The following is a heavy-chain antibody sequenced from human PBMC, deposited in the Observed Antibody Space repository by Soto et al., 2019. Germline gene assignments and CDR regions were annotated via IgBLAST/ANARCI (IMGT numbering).Heavy chain of an antibody. CDR1: GFTFYNYG. V-gene: IGHV3-30*03. Sequence: QVQLVESGGGVVQPGTSLRLXCAASGFTFYNYGMHWVRQAPGTGLEWVAAISSHGRDTYYADSVKGRLTIXXXXXXXXXXXXXXXXRAEDTAVYYCAKDQGIAASHGIDWGQGTMVTVSS. D-gene: IGHD6-13*01. CDR3: AKDQGIAASHGID. J-gene: IGHJ3*01. CDR2: ISSHGRDT.